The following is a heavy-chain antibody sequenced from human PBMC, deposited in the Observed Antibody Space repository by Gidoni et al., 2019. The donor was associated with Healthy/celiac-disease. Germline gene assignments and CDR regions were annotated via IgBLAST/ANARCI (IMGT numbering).Heavy chain of an antibody. J-gene: IGHJ6*02. CDR2: ISGSGGST. D-gene: IGHD4-17*01. CDR1: GLTFSSYA. CDR3: AKSFRGYGDYYYGMDV. Sequence: EVQLLASGGGLVQPGGSMRLSCAASGLTFSSYATSWVRQAPGKGREWVSAISGSGGSTYYADSVKGRFSISRDNSKNTLYLQMNSLRAEDTAVYYCAKSFRGYGDYYYGMDVWGQGTTVTVSS. V-gene: IGHV3-23*01.